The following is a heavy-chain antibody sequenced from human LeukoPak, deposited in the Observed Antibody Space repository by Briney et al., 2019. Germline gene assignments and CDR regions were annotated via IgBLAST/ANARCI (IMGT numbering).Heavy chain of an antibody. J-gene: IGHJ5*02. Sequence: PGGSLRLSCAASGFTFSTYAMSWVRQAPGKGLEWVSSIRGSGADTYYADSVKGRFIISRDNSKNTLYLQMNSLRAEDTALYYCAKDDEGGCTSASCYKWFDPWGQGALVIVSS. V-gene: IGHV3-23*01. D-gene: IGHD2-2*02. CDR3: AKDDEGGCTSASCYKWFDP. CDR2: IRGSGADT. CDR1: GFTFSTYA.